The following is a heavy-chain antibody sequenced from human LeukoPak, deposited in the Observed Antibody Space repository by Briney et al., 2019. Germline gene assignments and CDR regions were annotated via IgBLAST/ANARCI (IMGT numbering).Heavy chain of an antibody. CDR2: IYYSGST. J-gene: IGHJ4*02. V-gene: IGHV4-39*01. CDR1: GGSMSSYY. Sequence: SETLSLTCTVSGGSMSSYYWGWVRQSPGKGLEWIGSIYYSGSTYYDPSLKSRVTISVDTSKNQFSLKLSSVTAADTAVYYCARLGEFDWPSIDYWGQGTLVTVSS. CDR3: ARLGEFDWPSIDY. D-gene: IGHD3-9*01.